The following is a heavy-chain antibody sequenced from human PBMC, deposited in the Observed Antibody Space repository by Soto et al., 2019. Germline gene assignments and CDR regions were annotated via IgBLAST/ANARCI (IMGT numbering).Heavy chain of an antibody. CDR2: ISGSGGST. CDR3: AKGPRRIREVIITIDY. V-gene: IGHV3-23*01. Sequence: GGSLRLSCAASGFTFSSYAMSWVRQAPGKGLEWVSAISGSGGSTYYADSVKGRFTISRDNSKNTLYLQMNSLRAEDTAVYYCAKGPRRIREVIITIDYWGQGTLVTVSS. D-gene: IGHD3-10*01. J-gene: IGHJ4*02. CDR1: GFTFSSYA.